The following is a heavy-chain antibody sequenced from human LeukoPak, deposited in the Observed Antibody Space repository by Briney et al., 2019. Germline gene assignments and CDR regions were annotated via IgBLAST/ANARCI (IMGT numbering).Heavy chain of an antibody. CDR3: ARGTVAGRRGDFQH. J-gene: IGHJ1*01. Sequence: PSETLSLTCAVYGGSFSGYYWSWLRQPPGKGLEWLGEINHSGSTNYNPSLKSRVTISVDTSKNQFSLKLSSVTAADTAVYYCARGTVAGRRGDFQHWGQGTLVTVSS. CDR1: GGSFSGYY. D-gene: IGHD6-19*01. CDR2: INHSGST. V-gene: IGHV4-34*01.